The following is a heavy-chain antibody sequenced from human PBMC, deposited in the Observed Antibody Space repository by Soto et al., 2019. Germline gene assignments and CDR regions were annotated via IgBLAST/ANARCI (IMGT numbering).Heavy chain of an antibody. CDR2: IIPTFGTA. Sequence: QVQLVQSGAEVKKPGSSVKVSCKASGGTFSSYAISWVRQAPGQGLEWMGGIIPTFGTANYAQKFQGRVTSTADESTSTAYIELSSLRSEDTALYYCATQGLPNYYYDCMHFCAQGTTVTVFS. J-gene: IGHJ6*02. CDR1: GGTFSSYA. CDR3: ATQGLPNYYYDCMHF. D-gene: IGHD2-2*01. V-gene: IGHV1-69*12.